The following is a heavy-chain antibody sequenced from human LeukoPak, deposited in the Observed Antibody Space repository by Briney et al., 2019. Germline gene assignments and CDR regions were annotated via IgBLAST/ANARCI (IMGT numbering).Heavy chain of an antibody. D-gene: IGHD2-2*01. CDR1: GGSISSYY. Sequence: PSETLSLTCTVSGGSISSYYWSWIRQPPGKGLEWIGYIYYSGNTNYNPSLKSRVTISVDTSKNQFSLKLSSVTAADTAVYYCARELSSEVVPAAGFDYWGQGTLVTVSS. V-gene: IGHV4-59*01. CDR3: ARELSSEVVPAAGFDY. CDR2: IYYSGNT. J-gene: IGHJ4*02.